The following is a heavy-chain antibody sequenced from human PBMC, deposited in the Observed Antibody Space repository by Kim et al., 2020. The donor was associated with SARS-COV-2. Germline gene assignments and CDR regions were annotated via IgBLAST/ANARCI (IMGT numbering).Heavy chain of an antibody. D-gene: IGHD6-19*01. V-gene: IGHV3-23*01. CDR2: ISGSGGST. J-gene: IGHJ1*01. CDR3: ANSPPVDSSGWLLPQH. CDR1: GFTFSSYA. Sequence: GGSLRLSCAASGFTFSSYAMSWVRQAPGKGLEWVSAISGSGGSTYYADSVKGRFTISRDNSKNTLYLQMNSLRAEDTAVYYCANSPPVDSSGWLLPQHWGQGTLVTVSS.